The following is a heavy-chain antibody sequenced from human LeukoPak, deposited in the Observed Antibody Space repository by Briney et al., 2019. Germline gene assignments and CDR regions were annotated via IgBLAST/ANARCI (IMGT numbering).Heavy chain of an antibody. D-gene: IGHD1-1*01. CDR3: ARDSKEGTYNWNRRDYFDY. J-gene: IGHJ4*02. CDR1: GYTFTSYY. CDR2: INPGGGST. Sequence: GASVKVSCKASGYTFTSYYIHWVRQAPGQGLEWMGVINPGGGSTNYAQKFHDRVTMTRDTSTSTVYMELSSLRSEDTAVYYCARDSKEGTYNWNRRDYFDYWGQGTLVTVSS. V-gene: IGHV1-46*01.